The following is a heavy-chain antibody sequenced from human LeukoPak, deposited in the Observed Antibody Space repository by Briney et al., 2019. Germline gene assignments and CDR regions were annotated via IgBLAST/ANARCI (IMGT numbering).Heavy chain of an antibody. D-gene: IGHD6-6*01. Sequence: GGSLRLSCAASGFTFSSYGMHWVRQAPGKGLEWVAVIWYDGSNKYYADSVKGRFTISRDNSKNVLYLQMNSLRAEDTAVYYCARETSSSGGMDVWGQGTTVTVSS. CDR2: IWYDGSNK. V-gene: IGHV3-33*01. CDR1: GFTFSSYG. J-gene: IGHJ6*02. CDR3: ARETSSSGGMDV.